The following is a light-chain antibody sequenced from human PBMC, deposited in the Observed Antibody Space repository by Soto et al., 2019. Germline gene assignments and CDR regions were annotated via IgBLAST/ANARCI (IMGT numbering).Light chain of an antibody. Sequence: QSVLTQPASVSGSPGQSITISCTGTSSDVGGYKYVSWYQQHPGKAPKLMIYDVSNRPSGVSNRFSASKSGNTASLTISGLQAEDEADYYCTSYSSRRILLFGGGTKLTVL. CDR1: SSDVGGYKY. CDR2: DVS. CDR3: TSYSSRRILL. J-gene: IGLJ2*01. V-gene: IGLV2-14*01.